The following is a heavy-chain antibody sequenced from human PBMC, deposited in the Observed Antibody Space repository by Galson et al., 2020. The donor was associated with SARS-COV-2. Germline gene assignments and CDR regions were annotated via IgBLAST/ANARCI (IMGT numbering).Heavy chain of an antibody. CDR3: ARSSFERWPDY. CDR1: GGSISSYY. CDR2: IYYSGST. J-gene: IGHJ4*02. D-gene: IGHD4-17*01. V-gene: IGHV4-59*01. Sequence: SETLSLTCTVSGGSISSYYWSWIRQPPGKGLEWIGYIYYSGSTNYNPSLKSRVTISVDTSKNQFSLKLSSVTAADTAVYYCARSSFERWPDYWGQGTLVTVSS.